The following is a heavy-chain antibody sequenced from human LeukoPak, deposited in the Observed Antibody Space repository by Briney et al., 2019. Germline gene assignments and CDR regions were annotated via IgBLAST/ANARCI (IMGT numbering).Heavy chain of an antibody. D-gene: IGHD6-19*01. CDR3: VKDTNNPGVAGGDC. CDR1: GFTFSTYP. Sequence: PGGSLRLSCSASGFTFSTYPMHWVRQAPGKGLEFVSSISSNGGSTYYAESVKGRFTISRDNSKSTLYLRMSSLRAEDTAVYYCVKDTNNPGVAGGDCWGQGTLVTVSS. V-gene: IGHV3-64D*06. J-gene: IGHJ4*02. CDR2: ISSNGGST.